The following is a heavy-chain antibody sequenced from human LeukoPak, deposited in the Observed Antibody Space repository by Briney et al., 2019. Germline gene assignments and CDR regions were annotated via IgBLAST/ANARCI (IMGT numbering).Heavy chain of an antibody. Sequence: GGSLRLSCAASGFNFRTYAMSWVRQAPGKGLEWVSYISSSTYYKNYADSVKGRFTISRDNAKNSLFLQMNSLRAEDTALYYCARARGYAYGPFDFWGQGTLVIASS. J-gene: IGHJ4*02. CDR2: ISSSTYYK. V-gene: IGHV3-21*01. D-gene: IGHD3-22*01. CDR3: ARARGYAYGPFDF. CDR1: GFNFRTYA.